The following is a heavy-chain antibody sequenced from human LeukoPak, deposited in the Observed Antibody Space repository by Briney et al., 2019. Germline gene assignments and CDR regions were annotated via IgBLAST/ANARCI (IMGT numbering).Heavy chain of an antibody. Sequence: GGSLRLSCAASGFTFSSYGMHWVRQAPGKGLEWVAVIWYDGSNKYYADSVRGRFTISRDNSKNTLYLQMNSLRAEDAGVYYCARNRYYDLWSGYYNHYYCGMDVWGQGTTVTVSS. D-gene: IGHD3-3*01. CDR3: ARNRYYDLWSGYYNHYYCGMDV. J-gene: IGHJ6*02. CDR1: GFTFSSYG. V-gene: IGHV3-33*01. CDR2: IWYDGSNK.